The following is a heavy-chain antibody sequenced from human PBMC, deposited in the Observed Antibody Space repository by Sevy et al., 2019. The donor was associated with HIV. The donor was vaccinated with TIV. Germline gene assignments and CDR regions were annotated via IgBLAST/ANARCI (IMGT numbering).Heavy chain of an antibody. V-gene: IGHV3-7*01. CDR3: AGGKWWPAAPPPGY. Sequence: GGSLRLSCAASGFTFSNYWMSWVRQAPGKGLEWVANIKQDGSEKYYVDSVKGRFTISRDNAKNSLYLQMNSLRAEDPGGYYWAGGKWWPAAPPPGYWGQGTLVTVSS. D-gene: IGHD2-8*01. J-gene: IGHJ4*02. CDR2: IKQDGSEK. CDR1: GFTFSNYW.